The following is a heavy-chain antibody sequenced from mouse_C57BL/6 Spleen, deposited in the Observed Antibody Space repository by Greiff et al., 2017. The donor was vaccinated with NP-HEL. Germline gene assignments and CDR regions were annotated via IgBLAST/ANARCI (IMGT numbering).Heavy chain of an antibody. CDR2: ISNLAYSI. CDR3: ARSPIDDDYYGAMDY. CDR1: GFTFSDYG. D-gene: IGHD2-3*01. V-gene: IGHV5-15*01. Sequence: EVQGVESGGGLVQPGGSLKLSCAASGFTFSDYGMAWVRQAPRKGPEWVAFISNLAYSIYYADTVTGRFTISRENAKNTLYLEMSSLRSEDTAMYYCARSPIDDDYYGAMDYWGQGTSVTVSS. J-gene: IGHJ4*01.